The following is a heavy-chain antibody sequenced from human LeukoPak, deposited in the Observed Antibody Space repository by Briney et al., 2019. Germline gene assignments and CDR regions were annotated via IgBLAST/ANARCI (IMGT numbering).Heavy chain of an antibody. Sequence: SVKVSCKASGYTFTGYYMHWVRQAPGQGLEWMGGIIPIFGTANYAQKFQGRVTITADKSTSTAYMELSSLRSEDTAVYYCARRYSSGWYYFDYWGQGTLVTVSS. CDR1: GYTFTGYY. CDR2: IIPIFGTA. D-gene: IGHD6-19*01. CDR3: ARRYSSGWYYFDY. V-gene: IGHV1-69*06. J-gene: IGHJ4*02.